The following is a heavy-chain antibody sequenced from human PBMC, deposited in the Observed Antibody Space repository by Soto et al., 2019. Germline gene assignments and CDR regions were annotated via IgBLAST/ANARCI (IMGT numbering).Heavy chain of an antibody. J-gene: IGHJ5*02. CDR2: IYYSGST. D-gene: IGHD4-17*01. CDR3: ARALTTVTLFDP. Sequence: QVQLQESGPGLVKPSQTLSLTCTVSGGSISSGGYYWSWIRQHPGKGLEWIGYIYYSGSTYYNPSPLSRVTRSVDTSKNQFSLKLSSVTAADTAVYYCARALTTVTLFDPWGQGTLVTVSS. CDR1: GGSISSGGYY. V-gene: IGHV4-31*03.